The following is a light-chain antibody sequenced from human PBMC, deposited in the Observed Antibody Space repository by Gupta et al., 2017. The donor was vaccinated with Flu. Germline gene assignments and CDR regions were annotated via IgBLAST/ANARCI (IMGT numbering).Light chain of an antibody. Sequence: EIVLTQSPGTLSLSPGERATLSCRASQSVSRSYLAWYQQKPGQAPRLLIYGSSSGATGIPDRFSGSGSGTGFTLTISRLEPEYFAVYYCQQYGSSPLTFGGGTKVEIK. CDR2: GSS. CDR1: QSVSRSY. CDR3: QQYGSSPLT. J-gene: IGKJ4*01. V-gene: IGKV3-20*01.